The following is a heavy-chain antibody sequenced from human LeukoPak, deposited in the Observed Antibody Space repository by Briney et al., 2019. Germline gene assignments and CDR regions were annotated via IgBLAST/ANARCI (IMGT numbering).Heavy chain of an antibody. Sequence: ASVKVSCKASGGTFSSYAISWVRQAPGQGLEWMGGIIPIFGTANYAQKFQGRVTITTDESTSTAYMELSSLRSEDTAVYNCARDPNLLRELAFDIWGQGTMVTVSS. CDR1: GGTFSSYA. CDR2: IIPIFGTA. J-gene: IGHJ3*02. V-gene: IGHV1-69*05. D-gene: IGHD3-22*01. CDR3: ARDPNLLRELAFDI.